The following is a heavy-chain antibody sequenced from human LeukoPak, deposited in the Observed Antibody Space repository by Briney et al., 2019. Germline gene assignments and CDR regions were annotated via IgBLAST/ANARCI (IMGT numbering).Heavy chain of an antibody. CDR2: IKQDGSEK. CDR1: GFTFSGYS. V-gene: IGHV3-7*03. Sequence: PGGSLRLSCTASGFTFSGYSMNWIRQAPGKGLEWVANIKQDGSEKYYVDSVKGRFTISRDNAKNSLYLQMNSLRAEDTAVYYCAREISYCSSTSCYEVRDYYGMDVWGQGTTVTVSS. CDR3: AREISYCSSTSCYEVRDYYGMDV. J-gene: IGHJ6*02. D-gene: IGHD2-2*01.